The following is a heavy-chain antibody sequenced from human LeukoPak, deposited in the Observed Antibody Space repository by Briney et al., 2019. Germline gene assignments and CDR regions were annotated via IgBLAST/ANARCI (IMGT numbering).Heavy chain of an antibody. CDR1: GGSISSSSYY. J-gene: IGHJ4*02. CDR3: ARPATYTADDY. V-gene: IGHV4-39*01. D-gene: IGHD3-16*01. CDR2: IYYSGST. Sequence: SETLSLTCTVSGGSISSSSYYWGWIRQPPGKGLEWIGSIYYSGSTYYNPSLKSRVTISVDTSKNQFSLKLSSVTAADTAVYHCARPATYTADDYWGQGTLVTVSP.